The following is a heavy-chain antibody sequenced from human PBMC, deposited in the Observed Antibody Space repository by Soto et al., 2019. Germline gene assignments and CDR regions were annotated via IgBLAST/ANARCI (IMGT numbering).Heavy chain of an antibody. D-gene: IGHD1-26*01. CDR1: GGSISSYY. Sequence: PSETLSLTCTVSGGSISSYYWSWIRQPPGKGLEWIGYIYYSGSTNYNPSLKSRVTISVDTSKNQFSLKLSSVTAADTAVYYCARLSSLVGATDYYYYGMDVWGKGTTVTVSS. V-gene: IGHV4-59*08. J-gene: IGHJ6*04. CDR3: ARLSSLVGATDYYYYGMDV. CDR2: IYYSGST.